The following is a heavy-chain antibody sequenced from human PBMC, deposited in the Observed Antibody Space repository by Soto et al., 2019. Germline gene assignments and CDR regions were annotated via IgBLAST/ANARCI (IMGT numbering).Heavy chain of an antibody. V-gene: IGHV4-31*03. D-gene: IGHD3-22*01. CDR3: AGAVNDYDSRGYRTSYFDY. Sequence: SETLSLTCSVNGDSINSGSVYWSWIRQSPGKGLEYIGYITYSGRTFYNPSLKSRVTMSVDTPKNQFSLKLASVTAADTAVYYCAGAVNDYDSRGYRTSYFDYWGHGTLVTVSS. J-gene: IGHJ4*01. CDR1: GDSINSGSVY. CDR2: ITYSGRT.